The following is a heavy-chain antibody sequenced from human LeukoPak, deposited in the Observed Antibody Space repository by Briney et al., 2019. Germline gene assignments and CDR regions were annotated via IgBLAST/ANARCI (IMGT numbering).Heavy chain of an antibody. V-gene: IGHV4-59*01. D-gene: IGHD5-18*01. CDR1: GGSISSYY. J-gene: IGHJ4*02. Sequence: SETLSLTCTVSGGSISSYYWNWIRQPPGKGLEWLGYIYYSGSTNHNPSLKSRVTISVDTSKNQFSLKLSSVTAADTAVYYCARLNVDTTMAHDYWGQGTLVTVSS. CDR2: IYYSGST. CDR3: ARLNVDTTMAHDY.